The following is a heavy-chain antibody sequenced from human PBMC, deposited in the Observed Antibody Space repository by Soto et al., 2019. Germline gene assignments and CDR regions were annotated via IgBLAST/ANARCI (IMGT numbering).Heavy chain of an antibody. V-gene: IGHV3-30-3*01. D-gene: IGHD6-19*01. Sequence: VQLVESGGGVVQPGRSLRLSCAASGFTFSSYAMHWVRQAPGKGLEWVAVISYDGSNKYYADSVKGRFTISRDNSKNTLYLQMNSLRAEDTAVYYCARTAGLEQWLVRGAYFDYWGQGTLVTVSS. J-gene: IGHJ4*02. CDR2: ISYDGSNK. CDR1: GFTFSSYA. CDR3: ARTAGLEQWLVRGAYFDY.